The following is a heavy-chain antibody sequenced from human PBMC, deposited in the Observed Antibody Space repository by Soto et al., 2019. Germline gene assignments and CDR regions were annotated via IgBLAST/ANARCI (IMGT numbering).Heavy chain of an antibody. V-gene: IGHV4-61*01. CDR3: ARDFAYFDS. CDR2: VYHTGRT. J-gene: IGHJ4*02. CDR1: GGSFKSGSYS. Sequence: PSESLSLTCAVSGGSFKSGSYSWSRIRQPPGKGLEWIGYVYHTGRTSYHPSLKRRVSISMDTSKNQFSLNLDSVTAADTAVYFCARDFAYFDSWGQGTLVTVS. D-gene: IGHD3-3*01.